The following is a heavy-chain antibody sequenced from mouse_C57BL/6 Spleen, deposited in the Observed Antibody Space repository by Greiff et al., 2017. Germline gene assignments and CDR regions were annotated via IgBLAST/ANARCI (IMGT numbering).Heavy chain of an antibody. V-gene: IGHV1-69*01. CDR2: IDPSDSYT. CDR3: ARREVCYDGYYCAMDY. J-gene: IGHJ4*01. Sequence: QVQLQQPGAELVMPGASVKLSCKASGYTFTSYWMHWVKQRPGQGLEWIGEIDPSDSYTNYNQKFKGKSTLTVDKSSSTAYMQLSSLTSEDSAVYYCARREVCYDGYYCAMDYWGQGTSVTVSS. CDR1: GYTFTSYW. D-gene: IGHD2-3*01.